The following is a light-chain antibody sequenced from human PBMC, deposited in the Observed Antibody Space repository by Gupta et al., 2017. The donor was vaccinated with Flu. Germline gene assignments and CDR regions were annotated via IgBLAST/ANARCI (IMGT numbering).Light chain of an antibody. CDR2: EVT. V-gene: IGLV2-14*01. Sequence: QSALTQPASVSGSPGQSITISCTGTSSDVGVYNYVSWYQQHPGKAPKLMIYEVTNRPSGVSNRFSGSKSGNTASLTISGLQAEDEADYYCCSYTSSSTPYVFGTGTKVTVL. J-gene: IGLJ1*01. CDR3: CSYTSSSTPYV. CDR1: SSDVGVYNY.